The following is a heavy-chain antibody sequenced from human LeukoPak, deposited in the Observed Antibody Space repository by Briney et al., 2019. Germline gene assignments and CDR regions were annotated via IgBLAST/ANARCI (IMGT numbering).Heavy chain of an antibody. J-gene: IGHJ4*02. CDR1: GFTFSSYA. D-gene: IGHD2-15*01. V-gene: IGHV3-23*01. Sequence: PGGSLRLSCAASGFTFSSYAMSWVRQAPGKGLEWVSAISGSGGSTHYADSVKGRFTISRDNSKNTLYLQMNSLRAEDTAVYYCAKDGPPHIVVVVAATFFDYWGQGTLVTVSS. CDR2: ISGSGGST. CDR3: AKDGPPHIVVVVAATFFDY.